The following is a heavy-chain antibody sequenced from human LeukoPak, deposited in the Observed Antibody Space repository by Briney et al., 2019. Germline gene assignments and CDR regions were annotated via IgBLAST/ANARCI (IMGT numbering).Heavy chain of an antibody. D-gene: IGHD6-13*01. Sequence: SETLSLTCTVSGVSISSYYWSWLRQPPGKGLEWIGYIYYSGSTNYTPSLKSRVTISVYTSKNQFSLKLSSVTAADTAVYYCAGIAAAGVSRDYWGQGTLVTVSS. CDR1: GVSISSYY. J-gene: IGHJ4*02. CDR3: AGIAAAGVSRDY. CDR2: IYYSGST. V-gene: IGHV4-59*08.